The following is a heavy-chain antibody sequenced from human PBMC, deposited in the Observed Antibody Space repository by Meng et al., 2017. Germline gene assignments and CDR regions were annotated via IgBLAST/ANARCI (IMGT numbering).Heavy chain of an antibody. CDR2: IYWNDDK. V-gene: IGHV2-5*01. D-gene: IGHD1-26*01. CDR1: GFSLSTSGVG. J-gene: IGHJ4*02. CDR3: AHRPSGSYSEDEYYFDY. Sequence: SGPTLVKPTQTLMPTCTFSGFSLSTSGVGVGWIRQPPGKALEWLALIYWNDDKRYSPSLKSRLTITKDTSKNQVVLTMTNMDPVDTATYYCAHRPSGSYSEDEYYFDYWGQGTLVTVSS.